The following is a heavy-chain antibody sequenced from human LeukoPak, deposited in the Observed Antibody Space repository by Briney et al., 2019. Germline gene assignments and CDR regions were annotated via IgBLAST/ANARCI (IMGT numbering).Heavy chain of an antibody. D-gene: IGHD3-10*01. CDR1: GGSISSGDYY. CDR2: IYYSGST. V-gene: IGHV4-30-4*08. Sequence: KTSQTLSLTCTVSGGSISSGDYYLNWIRQPPGKGLEWIGYIYYSGSTYYNPSLKSRVTISVDTSKNQFSLKLSSVTAADTAVYYCARGTTLIRGGDYWGQGTLVTVSS. J-gene: IGHJ4*02. CDR3: ARGTTLIRGGDY.